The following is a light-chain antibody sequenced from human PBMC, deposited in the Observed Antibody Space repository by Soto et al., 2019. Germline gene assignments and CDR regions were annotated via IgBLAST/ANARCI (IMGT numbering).Light chain of an antibody. CDR1: QSVLFSTNNKYY. J-gene: IGKJ1*01. V-gene: IGKV4-1*01. Sequence: DIVMTQSPDSLAVSLGERATINCKSSQSVLFSTNNKYYLAWYQQKPGQPPRLLIYWASTRASGVPDRFTGSGSGTDFTLTISSLQAEDVAVYYCQQFYSSPRTFGQGTKVEI. CDR2: WAS. CDR3: QQFYSSPRT.